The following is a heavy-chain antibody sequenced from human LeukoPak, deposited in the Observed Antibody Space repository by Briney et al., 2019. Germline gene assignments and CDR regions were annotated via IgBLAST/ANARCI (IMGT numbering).Heavy chain of an antibody. V-gene: IGHV3-23*01. D-gene: IGHD3-10*01. CDR3: AKVPYSDYGSGRPPFMDV. J-gene: IGHJ6*02. Sequence: PGGSLRLSCGASGFTFSDYAMSWVRQAPGRGVDWVSTVSYSGSSTYYADSVKGRFTISRDNSKNTLYLQMDSLRVEDTAIYYCAKVPYSDYGSGRPPFMDVWGQGTTVAVSS. CDR1: GFTFSDYA. CDR2: VSYSGSST.